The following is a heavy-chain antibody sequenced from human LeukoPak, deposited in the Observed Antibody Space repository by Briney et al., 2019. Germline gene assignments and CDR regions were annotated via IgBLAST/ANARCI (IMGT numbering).Heavy chain of an antibody. J-gene: IGHJ5*02. CDR1: GFTFSSNA. CDR2: MSHSGST. V-gene: IGHV4-34*01. CDR3: ARGLPRGYSISSGWFDP. D-gene: IGHD6-6*01. Sequence: GSLRLSCAASGFTFSSNAMNWIRQPPGKGLEWIGEMSHSGSTNYKPSLKSRVTISVDTSKNHFSLKLNSVTAADTAVYYCARGLPRGYSISSGWFDPWGQGTLVTVSS.